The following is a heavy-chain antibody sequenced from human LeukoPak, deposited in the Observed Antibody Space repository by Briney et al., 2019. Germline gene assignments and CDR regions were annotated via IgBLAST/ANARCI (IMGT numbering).Heavy chain of an antibody. CDR1: GFTFSTYD. V-gene: IGHV3-13*01. CDR2: IASAGDT. D-gene: IGHD1-7*01. J-gene: IGHJ5*02. Sequence: GGSLRLSCAASGFTFSTYDMRWVRQAIGKGLEWVSGIASAGDTFYSGSVKGRFTISRENAKKSSYLQMNSLRAGDTAVYYCASGGELGFDTWGQGTLVTVSS. CDR3: ASGGELGFDT.